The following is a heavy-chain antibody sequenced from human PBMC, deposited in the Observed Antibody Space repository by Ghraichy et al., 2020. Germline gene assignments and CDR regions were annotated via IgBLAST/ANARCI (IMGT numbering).Heavy chain of an antibody. J-gene: IGHJ4*02. CDR1: GFSFSSYA. CDR2: INDDGGRYGSRT. V-gene: IGHV3-23*01. Sequence: GGSLRLSCAASGFSFSSYAMSWVRQAPGKGLEWVSAINDDGGRYGSRTYYADSVKGRFTISRDNSKNTLFLQMGSLRADDTAVYYCARANILTGYHPPFYFDSWGLGTLVTVSS. D-gene: IGHD3-9*01. CDR3: ARANILTGYHPPFYFDS.